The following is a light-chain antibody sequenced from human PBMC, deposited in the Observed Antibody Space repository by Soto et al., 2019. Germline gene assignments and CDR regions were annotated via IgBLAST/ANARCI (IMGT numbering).Light chain of an antibody. CDR2: AAS. CDR1: QGISSY. CDR3: QQHNSYPHT. Sequence: DIQLTQSPSFLSASVGDRVTITCRASQGISSYLAWYQQTPGKAPKLLIYAASTLQSGVPSRFSGSRSGTEFTLTISSLQPSDFATYYWQQHNSYPHTFGGGTKVEIK. J-gene: IGKJ4*01. V-gene: IGKV1-9*01.